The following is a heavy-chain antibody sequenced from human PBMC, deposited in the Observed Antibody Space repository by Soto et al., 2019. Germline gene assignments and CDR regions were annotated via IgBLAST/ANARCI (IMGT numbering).Heavy chain of an antibody. V-gene: IGHV4-34*08. CDR2: INHREDI. Sequence: QVQLQQWGSGLLKPSETLSLSCDVHGETLSGYYWSWIRQSPEKGLEWIAEINHREDINYNPSLQSVTTLTIKSRRKLSSRLRRATTAANTVHYCTTGVSSWPRRCSGTPNYYYGMDLWGQGTTVVVSS. D-gene: IGHD3-10*02. CDR3: TTGVSSWPRRCSGTPNYYYGMDL. J-gene: IGHJ6*02. CDR1: GETLSGYY.